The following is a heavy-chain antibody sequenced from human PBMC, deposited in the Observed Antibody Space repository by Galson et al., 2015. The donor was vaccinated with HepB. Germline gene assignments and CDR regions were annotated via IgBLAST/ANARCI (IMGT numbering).Heavy chain of an antibody. Sequence: SLRLSCAASGFTFSSYAMHWVRQAPGKGLEWVAVISYDGSNKYYADSVKGRFTISRDNSKNTLYLQMNSLRAEDTAVYYCAREMYDILTGPLYYYYYGMDVWGQGTTVTVSS. CDR2: ISYDGSNK. CDR1: GFTFSSYA. CDR3: AREMYDILTGPLYYYYYGMDV. V-gene: IGHV3-30-3*01. D-gene: IGHD3-9*01. J-gene: IGHJ6*02.